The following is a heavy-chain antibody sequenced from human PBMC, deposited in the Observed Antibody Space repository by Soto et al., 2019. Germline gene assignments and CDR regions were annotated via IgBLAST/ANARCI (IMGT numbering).Heavy chain of an antibody. Sequence: SETLSLTCAVSGYSISSGYYWGWIRQPPGKGLEWIGSIYHSGSTYYNPSLKSRVTISVDMSKNQFSLKLSSVTAADTAVYYCAVGYCSSASCSREYFQHWGRGTLVTVSS. D-gene: IGHD2-2*01. CDR1: GYSISSGYY. J-gene: IGHJ1*01. CDR2: IYHSGST. V-gene: IGHV4-38-2*01. CDR3: AVGYCSSASCSREYFQH.